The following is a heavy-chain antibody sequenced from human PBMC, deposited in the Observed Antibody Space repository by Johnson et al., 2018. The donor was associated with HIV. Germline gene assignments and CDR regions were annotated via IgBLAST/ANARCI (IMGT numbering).Heavy chain of an antibody. D-gene: IGHD4-11*01. V-gene: IGHV3-30*19. CDR1: GFTFSSYG. CDR3: AREGNYAAFDI. CDR2: IWYDGSNK. J-gene: IGHJ3*02. Sequence: QVQLVESGGGVVQPGRSLRLSCAASGFTFSSYGMHWVRQAPGKGLEWVAVIWYDGSNKYYADSVKGRFTISRDKSKNTLYLQMNSLRAEDTAVYYCAREGNYAAFDIWGQWTMGTVSS.